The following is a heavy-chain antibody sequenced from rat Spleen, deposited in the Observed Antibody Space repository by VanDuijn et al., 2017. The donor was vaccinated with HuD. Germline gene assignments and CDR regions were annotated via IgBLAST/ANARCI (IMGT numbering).Heavy chain of an antibody. Sequence: EVQLVESGGGLVQPGRSLKLSCVASGFTFNYYWMTWIRQAPGKGLEWVASITNTGGSIYYPDSVRGRFTISRDPAQNTLYLQMNSLRSEDTATYYCATGPRILRLDWFVYWGQGTLVTVSS. J-gene: IGHJ3*01. CDR2: ITNTGGSI. D-gene: IGHD1-6*01. CDR1: GFTFNYYW. CDR3: ATGPRILRLDWFVY. V-gene: IGHV5-31*01.